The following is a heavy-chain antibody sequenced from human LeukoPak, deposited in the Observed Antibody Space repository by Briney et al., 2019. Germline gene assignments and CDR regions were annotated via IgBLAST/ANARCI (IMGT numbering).Heavy chain of an antibody. CDR2: ISGGGSRT. J-gene: IGHJ4*02. D-gene: IGHD3-10*01. CDR1: GFTFSSYA. Sequence: QPGGSLRLSCAASGFTFSSYAMSWVRQAPGKGLEWVSTISGGGSRTYSADAVKGWFTICSNNTNTMLHLQMNRMRDDGTVVYYCARRPRSWGVSIFDYWGQGTLVTVSS. V-gene: IGHV3-23*01. CDR3: ARRPRSWGVSIFDY.